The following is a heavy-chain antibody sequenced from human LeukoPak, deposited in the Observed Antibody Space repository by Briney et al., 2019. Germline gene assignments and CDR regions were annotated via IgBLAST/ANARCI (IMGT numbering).Heavy chain of an antibody. CDR3: ARDCSSTSCYGFMDV. V-gene: IGHV1-18*01. J-gene: IGHJ6*03. Sequence: ASVKVSCKASGYTFTTYGISWVRQAPGQGLEWMGWINSYNVNTNYAQKLQGRVTMTTDTSTSTAYMELRSLRSDDTAVYYCARDCSSTSCYGFMDVWGKGTTVTVSS. D-gene: IGHD2-2*01. CDR1: GYTFTTYG. CDR2: INSYNVNT.